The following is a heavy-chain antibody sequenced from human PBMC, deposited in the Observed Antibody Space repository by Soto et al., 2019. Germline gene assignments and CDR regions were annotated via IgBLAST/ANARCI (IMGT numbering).Heavy chain of an antibody. CDR3: ARDGGSGFDY. CDR2: IYSSGST. CDR1: GGSISSYD. J-gene: IGHJ4*02. D-gene: IGHD6-19*01. V-gene: IGHV4-59*01. Sequence: SETLSLTCTVSGGSISSYDWSWIRQSPGKRLEWIGYIYSSGSTNYNPSLKSRVTISVDTSKNQFSLKLSSVTAADTAVYYCARDGGSGFDYWGQGTLVTSPQ.